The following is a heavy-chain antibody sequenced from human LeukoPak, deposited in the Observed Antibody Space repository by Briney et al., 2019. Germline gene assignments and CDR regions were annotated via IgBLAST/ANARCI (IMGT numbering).Heavy chain of an antibody. D-gene: IGHD2-2*01. V-gene: IGHV1-2*02. J-gene: IGHJ3*02. CDR1: GYTFTGYY. Sequence: GASVKVSCKASGYTFTGYYMHWVRQAPGQGLEWMGWINPNSGGTNYAQKFQGRVTMTRDTSISTAYMELSRLRSDDTAVYYCARECSSKTYAFDIWGQGTMVTVSS. CDR2: INPNSGGT. CDR3: ARECSSKTYAFDI.